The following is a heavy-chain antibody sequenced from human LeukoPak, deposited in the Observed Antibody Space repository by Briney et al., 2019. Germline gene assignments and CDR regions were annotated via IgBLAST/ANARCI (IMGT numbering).Heavy chain of an antibody. Sequence: PGGSLRLSCGASGFTFSSFWMTWVRQAPGKGLEWVANIERDGSKKTYVDSVKGRFTISRDNAKNTLYLQMSSLRAEDTAVYYCATAPAAADSWWGQGTLVAVSS. V-gene: IGHV3-7*01. CDR2: IERDGSKK. J-gene: IGHJ4*02. D-gene: IGHD6-13*01. CDR1: GFTFSSFW. CDR3: ATAPAAADSW.